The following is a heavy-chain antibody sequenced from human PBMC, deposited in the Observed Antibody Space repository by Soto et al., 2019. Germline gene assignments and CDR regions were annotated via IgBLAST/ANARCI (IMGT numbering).Heavy chain of an antibody. CDR1: GGSISTGGYY. V-gene: IGHV4-31*03. CDR2: FYYSGST. CDR3: AISVFP. D-gene: IGHD1-26*01. J-gene: IGHJ5*02. Sequence: QVQLQESGPGLVKPSQTLSLTCTVSGGSISTGGYYWNWNRQHPGKRLEWIGYFYYSGSTYYNPSLKRRVTISVNTSKNQFPLTLSSVTAADTDVYYCAISVFPWRQGTLVNVSS.